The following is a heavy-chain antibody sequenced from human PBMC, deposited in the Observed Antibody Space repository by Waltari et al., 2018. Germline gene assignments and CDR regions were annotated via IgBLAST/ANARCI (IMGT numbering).Heavy chain of an antibody. V-gene: IGHV4-59*11. CDR1: GGSISSPY. Sequence: QVQLQESGPGLVKPSATLSLTCPVPGGSISSPYWIWIRQPPVKGLEWIGYIYYSGSTNYNPSLKSRVTISVDTSKNQFSLKLSSVTAADTAVYYCARGGSGFSSGYFDLWGRGTLVTVSS. J-gene: IGHJ2*01. CDR2: IYYSGST. D-gene: IGHD3-10*01. CDR3: ARGGSGFSSGYFDL.